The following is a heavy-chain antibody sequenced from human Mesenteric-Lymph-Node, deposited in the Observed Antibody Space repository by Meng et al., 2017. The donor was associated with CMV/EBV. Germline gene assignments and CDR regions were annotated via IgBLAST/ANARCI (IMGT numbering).Heavy chain of an antibody. CDR1: GFTFSSHA. Sequence: GESLKISCVASGFTFSSHAMSWVRQAPGKGLKWVSGITTSGGSTYYADSVKGRFIISRDNSKNTLYLQMNSLRAEDTAVYYCARIIAAAGTYFDYWGQGTLVTVSS. J-gene: IGHJ4*02. D-gene: IGHD6-13*01. CDR2: ITTSGGST. CDR3: ARIIAAAGTYFDY. V-gene: IGHV3-23*01.